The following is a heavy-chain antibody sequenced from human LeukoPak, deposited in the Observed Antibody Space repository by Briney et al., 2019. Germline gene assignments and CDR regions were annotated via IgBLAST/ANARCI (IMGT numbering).Heavy chain of an antibody. CDR2: IYYSGST. Sequence: SETLSLTCTVSGGSISSSSYYWGWIRQPPGKGLEWIGSIYYSGSTCYNPSLKSRVTISVDTSKNQFSLKLSSVTAADTAVYYCASLRCSSTSCSYYYYYGMDVWGQGTTVTVSS. D-gene: IGHD2-2*01. J-gene: IGHJ6*02. CDR1: GGSISSSSYY. CDR3: ASLRCSSTSCSYYYYYGMDV. V-gene: IGHV4-39*01.